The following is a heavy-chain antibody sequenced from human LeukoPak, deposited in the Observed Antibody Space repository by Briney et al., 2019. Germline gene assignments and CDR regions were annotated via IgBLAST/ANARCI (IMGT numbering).Heavy chain of an antibody. J-gene: IGHJ4*02. CDR1: GFTFSSYG. CDR3: AKDRRSGSYMGDFDY. Sequence: GGSLRLSCAASGFTFSSYGMHWVRQAPGKGLEWVAVIWYDGSNKYYADSVKGRFTISRDNSKNTLYLQMNSLRAEDTAVYYCAKDRRSGSYMGDFDYWGQGTLVTVSS. D-gene: IGHD1-26*01. V-gene: IGHV3-30*02. CDR2: IWYDGSNK.